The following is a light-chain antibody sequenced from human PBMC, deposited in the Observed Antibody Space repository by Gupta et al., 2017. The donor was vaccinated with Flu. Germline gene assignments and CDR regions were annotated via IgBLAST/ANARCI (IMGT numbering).Light chain of an antibody. CDR3: RQDGSSTT. CDR1: QSVSSSY. J-gene: IGKJ1*01. CDR2: GAS. Sequence: EIVLTQSPGTLSLSPGERATLSCRASQSVSSSYLAWYQQKPGQAPRLLIYGASSRATGIADRFSGSGSGTDFTLTSIRREPEDFAVYYWRQDGSSTTFGQGTRLEIK. V-gene: IGKV3-20*01.